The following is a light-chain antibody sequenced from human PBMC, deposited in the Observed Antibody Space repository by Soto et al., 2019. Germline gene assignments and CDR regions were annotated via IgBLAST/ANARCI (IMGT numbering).Light chain of an antibody. CDR2: DVT. J-gene: IGLJ3*02. V-gene: IGLV2-8*01. CDR1: SSDVGTHGY. CDR3: MCYAGGNNWV. Sequence: QSALTQPPSASGSPGQSVTISCTGTSSDVGTHGYVSWYQQHAGKAPKLMIYDVTKRPSGVPDRFSGSKSANTASLTVSGLQAEDEADYYCMCYAGGNNWVFGGGTQLT.